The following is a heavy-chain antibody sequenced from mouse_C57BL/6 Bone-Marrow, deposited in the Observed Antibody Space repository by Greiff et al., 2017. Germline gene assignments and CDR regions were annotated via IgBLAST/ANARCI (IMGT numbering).Heavy chain of an antibody. CDR1: GFSLSTFGMG. D-gene: IGHD1-1*01. CDR2: IWWDDDK. V-gene: IGHV8-8*01. Sequence: QVTLKVSGPGILQPSQTLSLTCSSSGFSLSTFGMGVGWIRQPSGKGLEWLAHIWWDDDKYYNPALKSRLTISKDTSKNQVFLKIANVDTADTATYYCARILYYYGSSYGYFDVWGTGTTVTVSS. CDR3: ARILYYYGSSYGYFDV. J-gene: IGHJ1*03.